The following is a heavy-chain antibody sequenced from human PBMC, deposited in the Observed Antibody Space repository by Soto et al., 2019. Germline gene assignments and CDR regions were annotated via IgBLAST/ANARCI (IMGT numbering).Heavy chain of an antibody. D-gene: IGHD1-1*01. CDR2: MSHSGGT. CDR1: GGFVTSGSYY. Sequence: SETLSLTCAVYGGFVTSGSYYWSWILQPPGKGLEWIGEMSHSGGTHFNPSLKSRVTISVDTSKNQFTLKMSSVTAADTALYYCARVERGTATTVVDAFDIWGPGTMVTVS. CDR3: ARVERGTATTVVDAFDI. J-gene: IGHJ3*02. V-gene: IGHV4-34*01.